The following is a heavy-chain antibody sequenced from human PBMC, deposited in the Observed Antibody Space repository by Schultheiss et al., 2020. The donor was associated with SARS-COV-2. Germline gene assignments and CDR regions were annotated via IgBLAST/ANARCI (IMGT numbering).Heavy chain of an antibody. D-gene: IGHD3-3*01. CDR3: ARLSPYYDFWSGYQGPYYYGMDV. Sequence: SQTLSLTCTVSGGSISSYYWSWIRQPPGKGLEWIGYIYYSGSTNYNPSLKSRVTISVDTSKNQFSLKLSSVTAADTAVYYCARLSPYYDFWSGYQGPYYYGMDVWGQGTTVTVSS. CDR2: IYYSGST. J-gene: IGHJ6*02. CDR1: GGSISSYY. V-gene: IGHV4-59*08.